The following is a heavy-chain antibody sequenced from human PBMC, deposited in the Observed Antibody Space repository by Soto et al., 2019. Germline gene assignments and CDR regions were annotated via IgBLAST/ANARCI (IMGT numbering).Heavy chain of an antibody. CDR1: GFTFSSYE. CDR3: ATDTYYYDSSGYDYFDY. CDR2: ISSSGSTI. Sequence: PGGSLRLSCAASGFTFSSYEMNWVRQAPGKGLEWVSYISSSGSTIYYADSVKGRFTISRDNAKNSLCLQMNSLRAEDTAVYYCATDTYYYDSSGYDYFDYWGQGTLVTVSS. J-gene: IGHJ4*02. D-gene: IGHD3-22*01. V-gene: IGHV3-48*03.